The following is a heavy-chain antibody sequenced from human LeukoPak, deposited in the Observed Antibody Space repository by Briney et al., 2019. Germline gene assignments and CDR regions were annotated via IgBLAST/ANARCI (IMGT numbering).Heavy chain of an antibody. D-gene: IGHD3-16*01. CDR3: ANYGVVLATYGSPSPFVY. CDR1: GGSFSSGSYS. J-gene: IGHJ4*02. CDR2: IYYSGSA. Sequence: TSETLSLTCAVSGGSFSSGSYSWTWLRQPPGKGLEWIGYIYYSGSAYYNPSLKSRVTMSVDTSRNQLSLKVSSVTAADTAVYYCANYGVVLATYGSPSPFVYWGQGTLVTVSS. V-gene: IGHV4-30-4*07.